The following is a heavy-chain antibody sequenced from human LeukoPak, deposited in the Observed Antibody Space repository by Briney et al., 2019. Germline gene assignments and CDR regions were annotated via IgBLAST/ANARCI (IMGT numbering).Heavy chain of an antibody. D-gene: IGHD3-10*01. CDR3: AKGQLWFGEFSYFDY. J-gene: IGHJ4*02. CDR1: GFTFSSYE. CDR2: ISSSSNTM. V-gene: IGHV3-48*03. Sequence: PGGSLRLSCAASGFTFSSYEMNWVRQAPGKGLEWVSYISSSSNTMYYADSVKGRFTISRDNAKNSLYLQMNSLRAEDTAVYYCAKGQLWFGEFSYFDYWGQGTLVTVSS.